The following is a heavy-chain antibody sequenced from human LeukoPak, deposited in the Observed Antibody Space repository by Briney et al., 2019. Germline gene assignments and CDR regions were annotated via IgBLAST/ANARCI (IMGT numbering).Heavy chain of an antibody. CDR1: GYTFTGYD. Sequence: ASVKVSCKASGYTFTGYDMHWVRQAPGQGLEWMGWINPNSGGTNYAQKFQGRVTMTRDMSTSTVYMELSSLRSEDTAVYYCARGRDGYNYAGYFLDYWGQGTLVTVSS. D-gene: IGHD5-24*01. V-gene: IGHV1-2*02. J-gene: IGHJ4*02. CDR2: INPNSGGT. CDR3: ARGRDGYNYAGYFLDY.